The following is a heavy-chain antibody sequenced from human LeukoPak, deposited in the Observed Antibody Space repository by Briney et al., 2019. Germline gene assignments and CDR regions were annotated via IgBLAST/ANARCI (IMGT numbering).Heavy chain of an antibody. CDR2: INQDGSDM. J-gene: IGHJ3*01. V-gene: IGHV3-7*03. D-gene: IGHD3-10*01. Sequence: PGGSLRLSCGASGFIFNTFWMNWVRLTPGKGLEWVAKINQDGSDMYYVDSVKGRFFVSRDNARNLVYLQMNSLRVDDTAVYYCARDFPGIGRGTFDFWGQGTIIIVSS. CDR1: GFIFNTFW. CDR3: ARDFPGIGRGTFDF.